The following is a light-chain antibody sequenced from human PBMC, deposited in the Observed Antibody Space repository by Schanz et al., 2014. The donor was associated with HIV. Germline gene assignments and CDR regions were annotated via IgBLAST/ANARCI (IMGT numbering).Light chain of an antibody. CDR3: QQCVTYPYT. V-gene: IGKV1-5*01. CDR1: QSINPW. Sequence: DTQMTQSPSTVSASVGDRVTITCRASQSINPWLAWYQQKPGKAPNLLIYAASSLRSGVPSRFSGSGSGTDFTLTISGLQPDDFATYYCQQCVTYPYTFGQGTRLDVK. J-gene: IGKJ2*01. CDR2: AAS.